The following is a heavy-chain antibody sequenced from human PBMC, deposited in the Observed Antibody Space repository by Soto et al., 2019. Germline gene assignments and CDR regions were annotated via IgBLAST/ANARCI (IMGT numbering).Heavy chain of an antibody. CDR1: GFTLDDYA. V-gene: IGHV3-9*01. J-gene: IGHJ4*02. CDR2: ISWNSGSI. D-gene: IGHD5-12*01. CDR3: AKKGGGYSGYGYDY. Sequence: DVQLVESGGGLVQPGRSLRLSCAASGFTLDDYAMHWVRQAPGKGLEWVSGISWNSGSIGYADSVKGRFTISRDNAKNSLYLQMNSLRAEDTALYYCAKKGGGYSGYGYDYWGQGTLVTVSS.